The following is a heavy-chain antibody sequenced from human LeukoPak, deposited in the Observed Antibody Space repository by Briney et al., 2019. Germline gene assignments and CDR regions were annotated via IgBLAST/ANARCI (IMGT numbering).Heavy chain of an antibody. CDR2: IYSSGST. J-gene: IGHJ3*02. D-gene: IGHD3-10*01. V-gene: IGHV4-39*07. CDR1: GGSISSSSYY. Sequence: SETLSLTCTVSGGSISSSSYYWGWIRQPPGKGLEWIGSIYSSGSTNHNPSLKSRVTMSVDTSKKQFSLKLLSVTAADTAIYYCARETGYYGSGNVVAFDIWGQGTMVTVSS. CDR3: ARETGYYGSGNVVAFDI.